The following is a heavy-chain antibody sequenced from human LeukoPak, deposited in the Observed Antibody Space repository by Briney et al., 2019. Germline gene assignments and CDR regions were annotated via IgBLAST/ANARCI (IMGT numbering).Heavy chain of an antibody. CDR1: GFTFSSYA. Sequence: GRSLRLSCAASGFTFSSYAMSWVRQAPGKGLEWVSAISGSGGSTYYADSVKGRFTISRDNSKNTLYLQMNSLRAEDTAVYYCAKDQDRAVADRDDAFDIWGQGTMVTVSS. CDR3: AKDQDRAVADRDDAFDI. J-gene: IGHJ3*02. D-gene: IGHD6-19*01. V-gene: IGHV3-23*01. CDR2: ISGSGGST.